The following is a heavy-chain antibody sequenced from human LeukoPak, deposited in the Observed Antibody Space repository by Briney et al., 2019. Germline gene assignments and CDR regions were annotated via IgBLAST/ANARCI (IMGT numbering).Heavy chain of an antibody. Sequence: SETLSLTCTVSDGSISSYYWSWIRQPAGKGLEWIGRIYTSGSTNYNPALKSRGTMSVDTSKNQFSLKLSSVTAADTAVYYCARDLPYGSGSYPDYWRQGTLVTVSS. V-gene: IGHV4-4*07. D-gene: IGHD3-10*01. J-gene: IGHJ4*02. CDR3: ARDLPYGSGSYPDY. CDR2: IYTSGST. CDR1: DGSISSYY.